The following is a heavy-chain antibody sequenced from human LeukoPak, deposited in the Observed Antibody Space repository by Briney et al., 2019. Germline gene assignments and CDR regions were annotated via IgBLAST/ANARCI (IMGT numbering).Heavy chain of an antibody. CDR2: INHSGST. D-gene: IGHD3-3*01. J-gene: IGHJ3*02. CDR3: ARVSGYGALDI. V-gene: IGHV4-34*01. Sequence: SETLSLTCAVYGGSFSGYYLSWIRQPPGKGLEWIGEINHSGSTNYNPSLKSRVTISVDTSKNQFSLKLSSVTAADTVVCYCARVSGYGALDIWAQGPMVTVSS. CDR1: GGSFSGYY.